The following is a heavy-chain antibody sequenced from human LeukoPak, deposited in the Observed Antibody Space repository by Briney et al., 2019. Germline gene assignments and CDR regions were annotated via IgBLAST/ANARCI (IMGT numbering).Heavy chain of an antibody. CDR3: ATRLSQRAGFDP. Sequence: PSETLPLTCAVSGGSISSGGYSWSWIRQPPGKGLEWIGYIYHSGSTYYNPSLKSRVTISVDRSKNQFSLKLSSVTAADTAVYYCATRLSQRAGFDPWGQGTLVTVSS. D-gene: IGHD1-1*01. V-gene: IGHV4-30-2*01. J-gene: IGHJ5*02. CDR1: GGSISSGGYS. CDR2: IYHSGST.